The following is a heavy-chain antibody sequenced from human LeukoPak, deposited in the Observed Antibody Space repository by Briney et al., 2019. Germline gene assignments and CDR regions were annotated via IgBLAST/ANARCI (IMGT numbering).Heavy chain of an antibody. V-gene: IGHV1-2*02. Sequence: ASVKVSCKASGYTFTGYYMYWVRQAPGQGLEWMGWINPNSGGTNYAQKFQGRVTMTRDTSISTAYMELSRLRSDDTAVYYCARSHPVDCSGGSCYSYNWFDPWGQGTLVTVSS. CDR1: GYTFTGYY. CDR2: INPNSGGT. D-gene: IGHD2-15*01. CDR3: ARSHPVDCSGGSCYSYNWFDP. J-gene: IGHJ5*02.